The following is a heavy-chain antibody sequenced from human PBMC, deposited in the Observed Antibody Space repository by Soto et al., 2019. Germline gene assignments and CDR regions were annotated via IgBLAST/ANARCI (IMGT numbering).Heavy chain of an antibody. D-gene: IGHD1-1*01. CDR1: GYGFTTYG. CDR2: ISAHNGNT. V-gene: IGHV1-18*01. J-gene: IGHJ4*02. CDR3: ARGRYGDY. Sequence: QVHLVQSGAEVKKPGASVKVSCKGSGYGFTTYGITWVRQAPGQGLEWMAWISAHNGNTNYAQKLQGRVTVTRDTSTNTAYIELRRLRSYGTAGYFCARGRYGDYWGQGALVTVSP.